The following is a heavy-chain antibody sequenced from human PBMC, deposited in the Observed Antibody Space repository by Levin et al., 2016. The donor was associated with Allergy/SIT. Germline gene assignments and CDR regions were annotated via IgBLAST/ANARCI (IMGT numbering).Heavy chain of an antibody. CDR1: GFTFSSYW. V-gene: IGHV3-7*03. D-gene: IGHD6-13*01. CDR2: IKQDGSEK. Sequence: GSLRLSCAASGFTFSSYWMSWVRQAPGKGLEWVANIKQDGSEKYYVDSVKGRFTISRDNAKNSLYLQMNSLRAEDTAVYYCARVEEYSSSWYRGYYYYYMDVWGKGTTVTVSS. J-gene: IGHJ6*03. CDR3: ARVEEYSSSWYRGYYYYYMDV.